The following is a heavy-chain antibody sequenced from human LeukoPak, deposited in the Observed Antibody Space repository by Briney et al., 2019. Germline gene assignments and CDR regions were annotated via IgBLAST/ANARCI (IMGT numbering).Heavy chain of an antibody. CDR2: IGFRGDT. CDR1: GFTFSNSA. Sequence: VGSLRLSREASGFTFSNSAMTWVRRPPGKGLEWVSGIGFRGDTYYADSVKGRFTNSRDNSKNTPYLQMTSLRADDTAVYYCARGGNYGDYSHWGQGNHVTVSS. J-gene: IGHJ4*02. CDR3: ARGGNYGDYSH. D-gene: IGHD4-17*01. V-gene: IGHV3-23*01.